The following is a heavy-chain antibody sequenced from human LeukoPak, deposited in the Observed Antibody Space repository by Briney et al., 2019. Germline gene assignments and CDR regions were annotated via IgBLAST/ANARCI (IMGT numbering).Heavy chain of an antibody. V-gene: IGHV3-23*01. Sequence: PGGSLRLSCAASGFTFNSYAMSWVRQAPGKGLEWVSAISGSGGSTYYADSVKGRFTISRDNSKNTLYLQMNSLRVEDTAVHYCAKRSGYSSGWYDYWGQGTLVTVSS. CDR2: ISGSGGST. CDR3: AKRSGYSSGWYDY. J-gene: IGHJ4*02. CDR1: GFTFNSYA. D-gene: IGHD6-19*01.